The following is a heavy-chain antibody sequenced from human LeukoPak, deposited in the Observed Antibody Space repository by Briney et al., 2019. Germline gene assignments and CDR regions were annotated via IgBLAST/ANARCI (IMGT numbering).Heavy chain of an antibody. CDR2: IYSGGST. Sequence: PGGSLRLSCAASGFTVSSNYMSWVRQAPGKGLEWVSVIYSGGSTYYADSVKGRFTISRDNSKNTLYLQMNSLRAEDTAVYYCAREPYGDYDAFDIWGQGTMVTVSS. CDR3: AREPYGDYDAFDI. D-gene: IGHD4-17*01. V-gene: IGHV3-53*01. J-gene: IGHJ3*02. CDR1: GFTVSSNY.